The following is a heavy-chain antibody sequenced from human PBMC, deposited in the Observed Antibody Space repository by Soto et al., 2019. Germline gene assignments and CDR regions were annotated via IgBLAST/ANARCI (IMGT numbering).Heavy chain of an antibody. J-gene: IGHJ6*02. CDR3: ARDGQYRTGWRALYYAMDV. V-gene: IGHV1-2*02. CDR2: INPHSGGT. CDR1: GYRFTGYY. Sequence: ASVKVSCKASGYRFTGYYLHWVRQAPGQGLEWMGWINPHSGGTNIAQKFQGRVTLTRVTSISTAYMEVSRLTSDDTAVYFCARDGQYRTGWRALYYAMDVWGQGTTVTVSS. D-gene: IGHD6-19*01.